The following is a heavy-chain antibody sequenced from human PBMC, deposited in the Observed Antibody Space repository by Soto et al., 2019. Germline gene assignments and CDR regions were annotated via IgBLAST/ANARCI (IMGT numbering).Heavy chain of an antibody. Sequence: GASVKVSCKASGYTFTGYYMHWVRQAPGQGPEWMGWINPNSGGTNYAQKFQGRVTMTRDTSISTAYMELSRLRSDDTAVYYCARGGDSSSWPPNWFDPWGQGTLVTVSS. CDR3: ARGGDSSSWPPNWFDP. D-gene: IGHD6-13*01. V-gene: IGHV1-2*02. J-gene: IGHJ5*02. CDR1: GYTFTGYY. CDR2: INPNSGGT.